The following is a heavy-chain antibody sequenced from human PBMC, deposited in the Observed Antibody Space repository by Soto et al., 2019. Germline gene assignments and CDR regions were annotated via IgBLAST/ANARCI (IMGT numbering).Heavy chain of an antibody. CDR1: GFTFSSYA. V-gene: IGHV3-23*01. CDR2: ISGSGGST. CDR3: ASVPGIAVAGTF. Sequence: GSLRLCCAASGFTFSSYAMSWVRQAPGKGLEWVSAISGSGGSTYYADSVKCRFAISRDNSKNTLYLQMNSLRAEDTAVYYCASVPGIAVAGTFWGQGTLVTV. D-gene: IGHD6-19*01. J-gene: IGHJ4*02.